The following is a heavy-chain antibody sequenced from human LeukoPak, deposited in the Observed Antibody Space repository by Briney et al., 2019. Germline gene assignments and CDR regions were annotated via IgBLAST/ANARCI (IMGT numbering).Heavy chain of an antibody. J-gene: IGHJ4*02. Sequence: ASVKVSCKASGYTFTSYYMHWVRQAPGQGLEWMGIINPSGGSTSYAQKFQGRVTMTRDISTSTVYMELSSLRSEDTAVYYCARSGYDYPFDYWGQGTLVTVSS. V-gene: IGHV1-46*03. CDR3: ARSGYDYPFDY. CDR2: INPSGGST. D-gene: IGHD5-12*01. CDR1: GYTFTSYY.